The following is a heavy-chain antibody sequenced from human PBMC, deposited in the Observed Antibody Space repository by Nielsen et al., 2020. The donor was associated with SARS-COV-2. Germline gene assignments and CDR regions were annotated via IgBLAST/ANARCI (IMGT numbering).Heavy chain of an antibody. CDR2: IYHSGST. D-gene: IGHD6-13*01. CDR3: ARAGTSYYYGMDV. J-gene: IGHJ6*02. Sequence: SETLSLTCAVSGGSISSGGYSWSWIRQPPGKGLEWIGYIYHSGSTYYNPSLKSRVTISVDRSKNQFSLKLSSVTAADTAVYYCARAGTSYYYGMDVWGQGTTVTVSS. CDR1: GGSISSGGYS. V-gene: IGHV4-30-2*01.